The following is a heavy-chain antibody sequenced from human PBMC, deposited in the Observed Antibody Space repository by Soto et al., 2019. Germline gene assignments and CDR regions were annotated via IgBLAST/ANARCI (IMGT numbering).Heavy chain of an antibody. CDR1: GYTFTSYG. CDR2: INPSGGST. Sequence: GASVKVSCKASGYTFTSYGISWARQAPGQGLEWMGIINPSGGSTSYAQKFQGRVTMTRDTSTSTVYMELSSLRSEDTAVYYCARDLLGNYFDYWGQGTLVTVSS. J-gene: IGHJ4*02. CDR3: ARDLLGNYFDY. V-gene: IGHV1-46*01.